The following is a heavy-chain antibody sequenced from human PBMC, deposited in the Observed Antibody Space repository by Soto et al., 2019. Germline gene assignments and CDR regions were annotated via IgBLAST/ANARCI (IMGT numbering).Heavy chain of an antibody. Sequence: HPGGSLRLSCAASGFTFSSYGMHWVRQAPGKGLEWVAVIWYDGSNKYYADSVKGRFTISRDNSKNTLYLQMNSLRAEDTAVYYCARGIAAAGDYYYYGMDVWGQGTTVTVSS. CDR3: ARGIAAAGDYYYYGMDV. CDR2: IWYDGSNK. J-gene: IGHJ6*02. D-gene: IGHD6-13*01. V-gene: IGHV3-33*01. CDR1: GFTFSSYG.